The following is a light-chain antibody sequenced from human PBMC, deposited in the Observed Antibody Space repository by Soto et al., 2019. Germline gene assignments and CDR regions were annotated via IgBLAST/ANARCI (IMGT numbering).Light chain of an antibody. V-gene: IGKV1-5*01. CDR2: DAS. CDR3: QQYNSYSWT. CDR1: RGISSW. Sequence: DIQMTRSPSTLPASLGDRVTTPCRASRGISSWLAWYQQKPGKAPKLLIYDASSLESGVPSRFSGSGSGTEFTLTISSLQPDDFATYYCQQYNSYSWTFGQGTKVEIK. J-gene: IGKJ1*01.